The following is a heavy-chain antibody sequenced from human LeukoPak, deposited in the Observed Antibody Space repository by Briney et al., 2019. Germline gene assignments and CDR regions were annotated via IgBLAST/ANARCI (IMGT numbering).Heavy chain of an antibody. V-gene: IGHV1-18*01. Sequence: GASVKVSCKASGYTFTSYGISWVRQAPGQGLEWMGWISAYNGNTNYAQKLQGRVTMTTDTSTSTAYMELRSLRSDDTAVYYCASNYCSGGSCYSGVVNDLGFDYWGQGTLATVSS. CDR2: ISAYNGNT. D-gene: IGHD2-15*01. CDR3: ASNYCSGGSCYSGVVNDLGFDY. CDR1: GYTFTSYG. J-gene: IGHJ4*02.